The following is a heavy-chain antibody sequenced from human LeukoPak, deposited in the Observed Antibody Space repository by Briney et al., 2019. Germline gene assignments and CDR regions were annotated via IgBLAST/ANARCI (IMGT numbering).Heavy chain of an antibody. J-gene: IGHJ4*02. D-gene: IGHD3-9*01. CDR2: INHRGST. CDR1: GFTFSSHD. Sequence: GSLRLSCAASGFTFSSHDMNWFRQPPGKGLEWIGEINHRGSTKYNPSLKSRVTMSVDTSKNQFSLNLRSATAADTAVYYCARGDILTGYSYWGQGTLVTVSS. V-gene: IGHV4-34*01. CDR3: ARGDILTGYSY.